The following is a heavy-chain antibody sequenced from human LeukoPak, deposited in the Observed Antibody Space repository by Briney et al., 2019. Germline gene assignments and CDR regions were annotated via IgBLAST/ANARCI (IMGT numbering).Heavy chain of an antibody. D-gene: IGHD6-19*01. J-gene: IGHJ5*02. V-gene: IGHV3-74*01. CDR1: GFTFSSYS. CDR3: TREDRGQWLVGVDWFDP. Sequence: GGSLRLSCAASGFTFSSYSMNWVRHAPGRGLVWVSRINSDGSIRSYADSVKGRFTISRDNAKNTMYLQMNSLRPEDTGVYYCTREDRGQWLVGVDWFDPWGQGTLVTVSS. CDR2: INSDGSIR.